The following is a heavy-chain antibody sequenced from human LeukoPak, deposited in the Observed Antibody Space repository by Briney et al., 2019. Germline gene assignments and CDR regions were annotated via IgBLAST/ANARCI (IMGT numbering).Heavy chain of an antibody. V-gene: IGHV3-30-3*01. CDR1: GFTFSSYA. D-gene: IGHD6-13*01. CDR2: ISYDGSNK. J-gene: IGHJ4*02. Sequence: GASLRLSCAASGFTFSSYAMHWVRKAPGKGLEWVAVISYDGSNKYYADSVKGRFTISRDNSKNTLYLQMNSLRAEDTAVYYCARVVAAAPGYWGQGTLVTVSS. CDR3: ARVVAAAPGY.